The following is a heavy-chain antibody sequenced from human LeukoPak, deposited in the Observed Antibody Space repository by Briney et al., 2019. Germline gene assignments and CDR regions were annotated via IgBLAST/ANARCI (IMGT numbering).Heavy chain of an antibody. Sequence: PGGSLRLSCAASGFTFSSYSMNWVRQAPGKGLEWVSYISSSSSTIYYADSVKGRFTISRDNAKNSLHLQMNSLRAEDTAVYYCAREEITMVRGVISYFDYWGQGTLVTVSS. CDR3: AREEITMVRGVISYFDY. J-gene: IGHJ4*02. D-gene: IGHD3-10*01. CDR1: GFTFSSYS. V-gene: IGHV3-48*01. CDR2: ISSSSSTI.